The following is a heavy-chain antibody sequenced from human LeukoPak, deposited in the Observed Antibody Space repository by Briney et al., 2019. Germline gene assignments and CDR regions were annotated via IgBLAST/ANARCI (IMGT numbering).Heavy chain of an antibody. CDR1: GGSISSYY. Sequence: KPSETLSLTCTVSGGSISSYYWSWIRQPPGKGLEWIGYIYYSGSTNYNPSLKSRVTISVDTSKNQFSLKLSSVTAADTAVYYCAREGDSDYGDYPYYCDYWGQGTLVTVPS. J-gene: IGHJ4*02. D-gene: IGHD4-17*01. CDR2: IYYSGST. CDR3: AREGDSDYGDYPYYCDY. V-gene: IGHV4-59*01.